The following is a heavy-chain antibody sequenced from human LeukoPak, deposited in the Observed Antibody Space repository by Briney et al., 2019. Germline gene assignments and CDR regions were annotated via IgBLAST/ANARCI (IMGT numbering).Heavy chain of an antibody. D-gene: IGHD4-17*01. Sequence: SETLSLTCAVYGGSFSGYYWSWIRQPPGKGLEWIGEINHSGSANYNPSLKSRVTISVDTSKNQFSLKFTVTAADTAMYYCASTNDFGDYVGAWGQGTLVTVSS. CDR2: INHSGSA. J-gene: IGHJ5*02. CDR1: GGSFSGYY. CDR3: ASTNDFGDYVGA. V-gene: IGHV4-34*01.